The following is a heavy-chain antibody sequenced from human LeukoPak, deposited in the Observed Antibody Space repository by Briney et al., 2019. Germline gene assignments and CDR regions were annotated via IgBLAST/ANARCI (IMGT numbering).Heavy chain of an antibody. CDR1: GYTFTGQY. D-gene: IGHD3-10*01. Sequence: ASVKVSCKASGYTFTGQYIHWVRQAPGQGLEWMGWMDPNSGGTNYAQKSQGRVTMTRDTSISTVYMELSRLTSDDTAVYYCASRSASGNWFLAYWGQESLVTLSS. CDR2: MDPNSGGT. V-gene: IGHV1-2*02. CDR3: ASRSASGNWFLAY. J-gene: IGHJ4*02.